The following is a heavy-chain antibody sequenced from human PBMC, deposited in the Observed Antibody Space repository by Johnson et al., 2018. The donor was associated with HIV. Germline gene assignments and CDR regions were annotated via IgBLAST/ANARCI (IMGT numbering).Heavy chain of an antibody. J-gene: IGHJ3*02. CDR2: ISYDGSNK. CDR3: VRDRPQDDIDI. Sequence: QMQLVESGGGLVQPGGSLRLSCAASGFTFSSYAMSWVRQAPGKGLEWVAVISYDGSNKYYADSVKGRFTISRDNSKNTLYLQMNSLRAEDTAVYYCVRDRPQDDIDIWGQGTMVTVSS. CDR1: GFTFSSYA. V-gene: IGHV3-30*14. D-gene: IGHD5-24*01.